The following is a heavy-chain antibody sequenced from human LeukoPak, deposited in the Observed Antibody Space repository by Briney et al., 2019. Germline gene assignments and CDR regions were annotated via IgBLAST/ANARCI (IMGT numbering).Heavy chain of an antibody. Sequence: GGSLRLSCAASGFRFSNYAMSWVRQAPGKGLEWVSAISGSGGSTYYADSVKGRFTISRDNSKNTLYLQMNSLRAEDTAVYYCAKSLIAAAGLYFDYWGQGTLVTVSS. CDR2: ISGSGGST. J-gene: IGHJ4*02. CDR1: GFRFSNYA. D-gene: IGHD6-13*01. CDR3: AKSLIAAAGLYFDY. V-gene: IGHV3-23*01.